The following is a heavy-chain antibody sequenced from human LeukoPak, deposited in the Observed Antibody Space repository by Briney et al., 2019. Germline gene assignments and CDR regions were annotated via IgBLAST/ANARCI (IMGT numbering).Heavy chain of an antibody. D-gene: IGHD7-27*01. CDR2: ISAYNGNT. Sequence: ASVKVSCKASGYTFTSYGISWVRRAPGQGLEWMGWISAYNGNTNYAQKLQGRVTMTTDTSTSTASMELRSLRSDATAVYYCVGGAPNWGFDYWGQGTLVTVSS. J-gene: IGHJ4*02. V-gene: IGHV1-18*01. CDR3: VGGAPNWGFDY. CDR1: GYTFTSYG.